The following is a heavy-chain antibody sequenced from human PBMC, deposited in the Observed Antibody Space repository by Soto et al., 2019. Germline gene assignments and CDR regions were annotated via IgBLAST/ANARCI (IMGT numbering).Heavy chain of an antibody. CDR1: GYTFTNYA. CDR3: ARDFQPRIYYYYGMDV. Sequence: ASVKVSCKASGYTFTNYAMHWVRQAPGQRLEWMGWINAGNGNTKYSQKFQGRVTTTRDTSASTAYMDLSGLRSEDTAVYYCARDFQPRIYYYYGMDVWGQGTTVTVSS. CDR2: INAGNGNT. J-gene: IGHJ6*02. V-gene: IGHV1-3*01.